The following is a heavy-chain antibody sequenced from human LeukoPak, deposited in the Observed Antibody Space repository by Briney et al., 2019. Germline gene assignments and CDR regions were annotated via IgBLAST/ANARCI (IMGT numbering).Heavy chain of an antibody. CDR1: GYTFTSYG. CDR3: ARGRFRPQGGSSYYFDY. CDR2: ISAYNGNT. J-gene: IGHJ4*02. D-gene: IGHD6-6*01. V-gene: IGHV1-18*01. Sequence: ASVKVSCKASGYTFTSYGISWVRQAPGQGLEWVGWISAYNGNTNYAQKLQGRVTMTTDTSTSTAYMELRSLRSEDTAVYYCARGRFRPQGGSSYYFDYWGQGTLVTVSS.